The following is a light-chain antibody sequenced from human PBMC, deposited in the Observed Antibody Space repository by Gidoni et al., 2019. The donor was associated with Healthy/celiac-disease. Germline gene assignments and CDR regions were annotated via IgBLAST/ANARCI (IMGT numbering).Light chain of an antibody. V-gene: IGLV3-25*03. CDR1: ALPKQY. Sequence: SYELPQPPSVSVSPGQTARITCAGDALPKQYAYWYQQKPGKAPVLVIYKDSERPSGSPERFSGSSSGTTVTLTISGVHAEDEADYYCQSADSSGTRVFGTGTKVTVL. CDR2: KDS. CDR3: QSADSSGTRV. J-gene: IGLJ1*01.